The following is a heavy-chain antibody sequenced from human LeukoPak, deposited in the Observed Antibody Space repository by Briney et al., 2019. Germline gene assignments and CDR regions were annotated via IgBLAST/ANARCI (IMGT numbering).Heavy chain of an antibody. V-gene: IGHV3-33*01. CDR1: GFTFSSNG. D-gene: IGHD4-17*01. Sequence: GRSLRLSCAASGFTFSSNGIHWVRQAPGKGREWVAVIWDGGANKYYADSVKGRFTISRDNSRNTLSLQMNSLRADDTAVYYCAREPPPTTVTKGLWGSSQTTRDYGMGVWGQGTTVTVSS. J-gene: IGHJ6*02. CDR2: IWDGGANK. CDR3: AREPPPTTVTKGLWGSSQTTRDYGMGV.